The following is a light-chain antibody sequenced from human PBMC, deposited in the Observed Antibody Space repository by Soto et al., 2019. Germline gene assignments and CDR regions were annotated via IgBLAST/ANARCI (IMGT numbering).Light chain of an antibody. CDR3: CSYTTSITDV. Sequence: QSALTQPASVSGSPGQSIAISCTGTSSDVGAYNYVSWYQQHPGKAPKLMIYDVNNRPSGVSNRFSGSKSGNTASLTISGLQAEDDADYYCCSYTTSITDVFGTGTKVTVL. V-gene: IGLV2-14*03. CDR2: DVN. CDR1: SSDVGAYNY. J-gene: IGLJ1*01.